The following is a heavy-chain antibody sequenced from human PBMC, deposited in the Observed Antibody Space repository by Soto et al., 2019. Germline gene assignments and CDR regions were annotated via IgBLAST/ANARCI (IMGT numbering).Heavy chain of an antibody. CDR1: GFSLSTSGVG. Sequence: QITLKESGPTLVKPTQTLTLTCTFSGFSLSTSGVGVGWIRQPPGKALEWLALIYWDDDKRYSPSLKSRLTITKAPSKNQVVLTMTNMDPVDTATYYCAHRLPGDKFDYWGQGTLVTVSS. CDR2: IYWDDDK. CDR3: AHRLPGDKFDY. J-gene: IGHJ4*02. D-gene: IGHD2-21*02. V-gene: IGHV2-5*02.